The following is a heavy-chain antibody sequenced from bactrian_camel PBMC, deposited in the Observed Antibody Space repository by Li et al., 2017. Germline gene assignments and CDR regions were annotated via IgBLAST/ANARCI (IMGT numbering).Heavy chain of an antibody. CDR1: GFTFSSST. Sequence: DVQLVESGGGLVQPGGSLRLSCAASGFTFSSSTMTWFRQVHGKGREAIALLDVDGQTTYDDSVRGRFTISEDNAKNTLYLQMNNLKSEDTALYYCAKALGGGNYYTGEYNYWGQGTQVTVS. CDR3: AKALGGGNYYTGEYNY. D-gene: IGHD2*01. V-gene: IGHV3S42*01. J-gene: IGHJ4*01. CDR2: LDVDGQT.